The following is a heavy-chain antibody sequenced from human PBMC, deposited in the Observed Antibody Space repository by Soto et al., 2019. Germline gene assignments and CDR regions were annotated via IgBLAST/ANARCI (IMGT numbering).Heavy chain of an antibody. CDR1: GFTFSNYG. J-gene: IGHJ4*02. CDR2: IGSSGGTT. V-gene: IGHV3-23*01. D-gene: IGHD6-19*01. Sequence: VGSLRLSCAASGFTFSNYGMSWVRQAPGKGLEWVSAIGSSGGTTYYADSVKGRFTISRDNSKNTLYLQMNSLRAEDTAVYYCATVDTEAGITYWGQGTLVTVSS. CDR3: ATVDTEAGITY.